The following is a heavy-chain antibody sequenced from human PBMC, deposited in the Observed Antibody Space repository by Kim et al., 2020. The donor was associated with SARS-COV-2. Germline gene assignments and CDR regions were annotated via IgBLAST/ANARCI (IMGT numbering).Heavy chain of an antibody. Sequence: GGSLRLSCAASGFTFTNYCMRWVRQDPGKGLVWVSRIYGDGSNTIYADSVKGRSTASSDNTKKTPHLQINSLSAEDTAEYFCARGNYPGMDLCGQGPTVT. J-gene: IGHJ6*02. CDR3: ARGNYPGMDL. CDR2: IYGDGSNT. D-gene: IGHD3-10*01. CDR1: GFTFTNYC. V-gene: IGHV3-74*01.